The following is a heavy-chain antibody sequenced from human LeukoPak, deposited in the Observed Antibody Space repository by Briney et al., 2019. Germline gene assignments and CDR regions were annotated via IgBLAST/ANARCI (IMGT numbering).Heavy chain of an antibody. CDR2: ISSSSSVI. Sequence: SGGSLRLSCAASGFNFNTYSINWVRQAPGKGLEWISYISSSSSVIYYSDSVKGRFTISRDNAKNSLYLQMNSLRAEDTAVYYCARGIAAAGTNPEFDYWGQGTLVTVSS. J-gene: IGHJ4*02. CDR1: GFNFNTYS. D-gene: IGHD6-13*01. V-gene: IGHV3-48*04. CDR3: ARGIAAAGTNPEFDY.